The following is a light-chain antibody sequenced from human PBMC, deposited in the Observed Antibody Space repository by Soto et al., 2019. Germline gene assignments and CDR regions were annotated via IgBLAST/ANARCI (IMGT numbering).Light chain of an antibody. CDR3: QQSYSAQS. Sequence: DIVMTQSPDSLAVSLGERATINCKSSQSILYSSNTTNYLAWYQQKPGQPPKLLIYWASTRESGVPDRFSGSGSGTDFTRTISSLQAEDVAVYYCQQSYSAQSCGQGTKLEIK. J-gene: IGKJ2*01. CDR2: WAS. CDR1: QSILYSSNTTNY. V-gene: IGKV4-1*01.